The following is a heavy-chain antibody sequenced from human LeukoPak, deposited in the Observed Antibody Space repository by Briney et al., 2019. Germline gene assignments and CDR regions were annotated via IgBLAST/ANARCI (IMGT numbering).Heavy chain of an antibody. V-gene: IGHV4-59*12. CDR1: GGSISSYY. J-gene: IGHJ4*02. CDR2: VYYRGST. Sequence: PSETLSLTCTVSGGSISSYYWSWIRQPPGKGLEWIGYVYYRGSTKCNPSLKSRVTISVDTSKNQFSLKLSSVTAADTAVYYCARAGELVYFDYWGQGTLVTVSS. CDR3: ARAGELVYFDY. D-gene: IGHD3-10*01.